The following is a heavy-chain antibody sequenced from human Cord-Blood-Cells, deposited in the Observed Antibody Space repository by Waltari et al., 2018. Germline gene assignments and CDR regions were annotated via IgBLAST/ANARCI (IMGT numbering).Heavy chain of an antibody. D-gene: IGHD7-27*01. Sequence: QVQLVESGGGVVTTGRSLRLSCAGFGFTFGSYGMPWVRQAPAKGLEWVAVIWYDGSNKYYADSVKGRFTISRDNSKNTLYLQRNSLRAEDTALYYCARDLWGSDAFDIWGQGTIVTVSS. CDR2: IWYDGSNK. J-gene: IGHJ3*02. V-gene: IGHV3-33*01. CDR1: GFTFGSYG. CDR3: ARDLWGSDAFDI.